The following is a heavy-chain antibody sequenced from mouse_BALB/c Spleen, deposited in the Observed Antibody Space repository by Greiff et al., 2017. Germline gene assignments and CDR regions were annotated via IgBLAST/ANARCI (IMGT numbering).Heavy chain of an antibody. CDR1: GYTFTSYW. D-gene: IGHD1-1*01. CDR3: TILLRYNFDY. Sequence: QVQLQQPGAELVKPGASVKMSCKASGYTFTSYWMHWVKQRPGQGLEWIGTIDPSDSYTSYNQKFKGKATLTVDTSSSTAYMQLSSLTSEDSAVYYCTILLRYNFDYWGQGTTLTVSS. CDR2: IDPSDSYT. V-gene: IGHV1S127*01. J-gene: IGHJ2*01.